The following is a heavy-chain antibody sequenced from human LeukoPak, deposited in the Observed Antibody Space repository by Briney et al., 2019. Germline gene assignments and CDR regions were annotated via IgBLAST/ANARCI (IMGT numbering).Heavy chain of an antibody. J-gene: IGHJ3*02. CDR1: GGSISSSGYY. Sequence: SETLSLTCTVSGGSISSSGYYWGWIRQPPGKGLEWIGSIYYSGSTYYNPSLKSRVTISLDTSKNQFSLKLSSVTAADTAVYYCARFLGELSGPDAFDIWGQGTMVTVSS. CDR2: IYYSGST. V-gene: IGHV4-39*07. D-gene: IGHD3-16*02. CDR3: ARFLGELSGPDAFDI.